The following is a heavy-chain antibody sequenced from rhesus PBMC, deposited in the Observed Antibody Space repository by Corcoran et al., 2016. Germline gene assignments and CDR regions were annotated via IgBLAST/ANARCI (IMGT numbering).Heavy chain of an antibody. D-gene: IGHD4-23*01. J-gene: IGHJ4*01. CDR3: AREYSSYGYFDY. CDR2: IYGNGGGN. V-gene: IGHV4-106*01. Sequence: QVQLQESGSGLVKPSETLSLTCAVSGGSISDDYYWSWISQPPGKGLEWIGYIYGNGGGNNYNPSLKNRVTYSIATSKNQFSLNLSSVTAADTAMCYGAREYSSYGYFDYWGQGVLVTVSS. CDR1: GGSISDDYY.